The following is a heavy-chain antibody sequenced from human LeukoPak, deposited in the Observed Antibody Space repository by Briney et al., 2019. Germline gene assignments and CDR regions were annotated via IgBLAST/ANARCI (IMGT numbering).Heavy chain of an antibody. J-gene: IGHJ6*02. Sequence: GGSLRLSCAASGFTFSSYAMSWVRQAPGKGLEWVAMIKPDGSERYYVDSVKGLFTISRDNAENSLYLQMTSLRAEDTAVYYCTRDASGDTISRPRMDVWGQGTTVTVSS. D-gene: IGHD3-3*01. V-gene: IGHV3-7*03. CDR2: IKPDGSER. CDR3: TRDASGDTISRPRMDV. CDR1: GFTFSSYA.